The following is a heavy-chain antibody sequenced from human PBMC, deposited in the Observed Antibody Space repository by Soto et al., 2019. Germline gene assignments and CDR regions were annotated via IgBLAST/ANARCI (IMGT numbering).Heavy chain of an antibody. CDR3: ASRDPGTSVDY. Sequence: QVQLQESGPGLVKPSGTLSLTCAVSGGSFTSNNWWTWVRQPPGQGLEWIGEIYRTGCTNYNPSLKSRVTISLDKPENQFSLKVTSLTAADTAVYYCASRDPGTSVDYWGQGTLVTVSS. D-gene: IGHD1-7*01. V-gene: IGHV4-4*02. CDR1: GGSFTSNNW. CDR2: IYRTGCT. J-gene: IGHJ4*02.